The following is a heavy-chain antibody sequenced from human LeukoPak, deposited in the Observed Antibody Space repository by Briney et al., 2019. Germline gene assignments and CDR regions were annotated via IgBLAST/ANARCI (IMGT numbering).Heavy chain of an antibody. D-gene: IGHD6-19*01. J-gene: IGHJ4*02. V-gene: IGHV3-30-3*01. CDR3: VRPSIAVGYYFDF. Sequence: PGGSLRLSCAASGFTLRDYAMHWVRQAPGKGLEWVAFISYDGNIKYYADSVKGRFTISTDSSKTTLYLQMNSLRIEDTAVYYCVRPSIAVGYYFDFWGQGTLVTVSS. CDR1: GFTLRDYA. CDR2: ISYDGNIK.